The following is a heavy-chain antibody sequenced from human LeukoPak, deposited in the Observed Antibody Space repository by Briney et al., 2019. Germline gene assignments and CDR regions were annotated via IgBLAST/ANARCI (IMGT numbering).Heavy chain of an antibody. CDR2: INPNSGGT. D-gene: IGHD5-18*01. CDR1: GYTFTGYY. Sequence: GASVKVSCKASGYTFTGYYMHWVRQAPGRGLEWMGWINPNSGGTNYAQKFQGRVTMTRDTSISTAYMELSRLRSDDTAVYYCARDHTLIQLWLSYYFDYWGQGTLVTVSS. CDR3: ARDHTLIQLWLSYYFDY. J-gene: IGHJ4*02. V-gene: IGHV1-2*02.